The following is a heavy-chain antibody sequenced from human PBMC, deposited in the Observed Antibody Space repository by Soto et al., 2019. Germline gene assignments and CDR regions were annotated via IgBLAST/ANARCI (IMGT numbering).Heavy chain of an antibody. CDR2: FSAYNGNT. V-gene: IGHV1-18*01. CDR3: ARGVPTGMVQRYYFDY. Sequence: QVQLVQSGVEVKKPGASVKVSCKASGYTFTSYGISWVRQAPGQGLEWMGWFSAYNGNTKYAQKLQGRVTMTTDTPTSTAYMELRSQRSDDTAVYYCARGVPTGMVQRYYFDYWGQGTLVTVSS. D-gene: IGHD2-2*01. CDR1: GYTFTSYG. J-gene: IGHJ4*02.